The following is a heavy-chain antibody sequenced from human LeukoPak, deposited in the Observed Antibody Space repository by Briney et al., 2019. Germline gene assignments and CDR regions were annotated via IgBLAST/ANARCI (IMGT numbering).Heavy chain of an antibody. J-gene: IGHJ4*02. V-gene: IGHV3-23*01. Sequence: GGSLRLSCAASGFTFRSYAMDWVRQAPGKGLEWVSAISSSGSNTYYADSVKGRFTISRDNSKNTLYLQMRSLRAEDTAVYYCAKTFQNGTIGGGDSWGQGTLVTVSS. D-gene: IGHD2/OR15-2a*01. CDR1: GFTFRSYA. CDR2: ISSSGSNT. CDR3: AKTFQNGTIGGGDS.